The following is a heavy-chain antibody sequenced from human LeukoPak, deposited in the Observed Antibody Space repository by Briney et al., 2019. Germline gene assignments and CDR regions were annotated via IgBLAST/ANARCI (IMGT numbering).Heavy chain of an antibody. V-gene: IGHV3-30-3*01. Sequence: PGGSLRLSCAASGFTFSDYAMHWVRQAPGKGLEWVAFISYDGGNNYYADSVKGRFTISRDNSKNTLYLQMGSLRAGDTAIYYCATQPGLTEDYWGQGTLVIVSS. CDR3: ATQPGLTEDY. CDR2: ISYDGGNN. J-gene: IGHJ4*02. D-gene: IGHD1-14*01. CDR1: GFTFSDYA.